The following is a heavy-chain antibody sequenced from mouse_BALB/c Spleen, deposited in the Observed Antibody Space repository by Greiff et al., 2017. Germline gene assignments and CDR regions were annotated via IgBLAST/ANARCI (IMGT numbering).Heavy chain of an antibody. V-gene: IGHV5-6-5*01. D-gene: IGHD2-1*01. J-gene: IGHJ4*01. CDR1: GFTFSSYA. CDR2: ISSGGST. CDR3: ARRGYYGNDYAMDY. Sequence: EVNVVESGGGLVKPGGSLKLSCAASGFTFSSYAMSWVRQTPEKRLEWVASISSGGSTYYPDSVKGRFTISRDNARNILYLQMSSLRSEDTAMYYCARRGYYGNDYAMDYWGQGTSVTVSS.